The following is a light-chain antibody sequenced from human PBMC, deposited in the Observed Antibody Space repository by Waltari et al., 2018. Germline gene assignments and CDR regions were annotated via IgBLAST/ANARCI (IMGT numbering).Light chain of an antibody. CDR1: TNDIGSYDY. Sequence: QSALTQPPSASGSPGQSVTLSFTGTTNDIGSYDYVSWYQHHPGNAPKLIIYEGSNRPSGVSKRFSGSKSGSTASLTVSALQVEDEAIYYCSSYVASRIVFGGGTRLTVL. J-gene: IGLJ2*01. CDR2: EGS. V-gene: IGLV2-8*01. CDR3: SSYVASRIV.